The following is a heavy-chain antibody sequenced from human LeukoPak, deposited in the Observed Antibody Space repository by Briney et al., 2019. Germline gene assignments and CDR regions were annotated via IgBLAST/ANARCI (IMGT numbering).Heavy chain of an antibody. D-gene: IGHD6-13*01. Sequence: GRSLRLSCAASGFTFDDYAMHWVRQAPGKGLEWVSAISGSGGSTYYADSVKGRFTISRDNSKNTLYLQMNSLRAEDTAVYYCAKDQGPYSSSWYAWGQGTTVTVSS. CDR2: ISGSGGST. CDR3: AKDQGPYSSSWYA. J-gene: IGHJ6*02. CDR1: GFTFDDYA. V-gene: IGHV3-23*01.